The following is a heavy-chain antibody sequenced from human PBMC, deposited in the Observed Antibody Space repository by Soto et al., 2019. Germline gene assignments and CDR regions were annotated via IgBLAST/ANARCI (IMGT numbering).Heavy chain of an antibody. D-gene: IGHD3-22*01. Sequence: PGGSLRLSCAASGFTFSSYGMHWVRQAPGKGLEWVAVISYDGSNKYYADSVKGRFTISRDNSKNTLYLQMNSLRAEDTAVYYCEKESMVVDLDYWGQGTLVNVSS. V-gene: IGHV3-30*18. CDR3: EKESMVVDLDY. CDR2: ISYDGSNK. J-gene: IGHJ4*02. CDR1: GFTFSSYG.